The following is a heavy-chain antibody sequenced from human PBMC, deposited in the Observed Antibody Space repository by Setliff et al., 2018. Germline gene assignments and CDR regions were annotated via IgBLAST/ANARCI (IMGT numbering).Heavy chain of an antibody. CDR3: AKDTGNGGNTGLDY. Sequence: GGSLRLSCAASGFTFDDYTMHWVRQAPGKGLEWVSLISWDGGSTYYADSVKGRFTISRDNSKNSLYLQMNSLRTEDTALYYCAKDTGNGGNTGLDYWGQGTLVTVSS. CDR2: ISWDGGST. CDR1: GFTFDDYT. V-gene: IGHV3-43*01. J-gene: IGHJ4*02. D-gene: IGHD2-15*01.